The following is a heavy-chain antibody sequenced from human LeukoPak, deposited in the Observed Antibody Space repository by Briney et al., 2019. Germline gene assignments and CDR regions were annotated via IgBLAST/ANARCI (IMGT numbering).Heavy chain of an antibody. D-gene: IGHD3-22*01. CDR2: INSDGSST. CDR1: GFTSSSYW. J-gene: IGHJ6*02. CDR3: ARYYYDSSGYYYYGMDV. V-gene: IGHV3-74*01. Sequence: GGSLRLSCAASGFTSSSYWMHWVRQAPGKGLVWVSRINSDGSSTSYADSVKGRFTISRDNAKNTLYLQMNSLRAEDTAVYYCARYYYDSSGYYYYGMDVWGQGTTVTVSS.